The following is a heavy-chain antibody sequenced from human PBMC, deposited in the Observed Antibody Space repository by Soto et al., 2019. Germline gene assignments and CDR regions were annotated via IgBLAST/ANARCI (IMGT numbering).Heavy chain of an antibody. CDR1: GYTFTSYG. V-gene: IGHV1-18*04. J-gene: IGHJ4*02. CDR2: ISAYNGNT. CDR3: ARLDIVVVPAAMFLDY. Sequence: GASVKVSCKASGYTFTSYGISWVRQAPGQGLEWMGWISAYNGNTNYAQKLQGRVTMTTDTSTSTAYMELRSLRSDDTAVYYCARLDIVVVPAAMFLDYWAQGTLVTVS. D-gene: IGHD2-2*03.